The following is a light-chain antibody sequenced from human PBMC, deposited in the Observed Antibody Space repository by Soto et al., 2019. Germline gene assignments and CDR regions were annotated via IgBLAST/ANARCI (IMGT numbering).Light chain of an antibody. V-gene: IGKV3-11*01. J-gene: IGKJ5*01. CDR2: DAS. CDR1: QSVSGD. CDR3: QQRSNWPPT. Sequence: IVLTQCPATLSVSSGESATISCRASQSVSGDLAWYHHKPGQAPRLLIYDASTRALDTPARFSGSGSGTDFTLTISSLEPGDFAVYYCQQRSNWPPTFGQGTRLEI.